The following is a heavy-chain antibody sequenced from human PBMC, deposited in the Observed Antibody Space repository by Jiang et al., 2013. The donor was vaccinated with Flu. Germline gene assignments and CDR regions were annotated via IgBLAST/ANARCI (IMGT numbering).Heavy chain of an antibody. J-gene: IGHJ5*02. V-gene: IGHV5-51*01. Sequence: GAEVKKPGESLKISCKGSGYRFTSYWIGWVRQMPGKGLEWMGIIYPGDSDIKNSPSFQGQVTMSADKSINTAYLQWSSLKASDTAMYYCARRGSSRLSWFDPWGQGTLVTVSS. CDR2: IYPGDSDI. D-gene: IGHD6-19*01. CDR3: ARRGSSRLSWFDP. CDR1: GYRFTSYW.